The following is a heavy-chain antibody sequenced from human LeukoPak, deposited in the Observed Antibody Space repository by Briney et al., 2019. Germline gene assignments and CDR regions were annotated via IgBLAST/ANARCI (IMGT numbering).Heavy chain of an antibody. V-gene: IGHV3-23*01. J-gene: IGHJ4*02. CDR1: GFTFNNYA. D-gene: IGHD2-15*01. CDR2: IGYAGNT. Sequence: PGGSLRLSCAASGFTFNNYAMSWVRQAPGKGLEWVSVIGYAGNTYYADSVKGRFTISRDNSKSTLYLQMNSLRVEDTAVYYCAKGGRDSDNWGQGPLVPVSS. CDR3: AKGGRDSDN.